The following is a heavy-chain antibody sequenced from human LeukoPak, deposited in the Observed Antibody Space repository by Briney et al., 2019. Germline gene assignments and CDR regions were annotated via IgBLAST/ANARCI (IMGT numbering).Heavy chain of an antibody. D-gene: IGHD3-10*01. Sequence: PXGSLXLSCAASGFTFSDYAMSWVRQAPGKGXXWVSSISDSGGKTYFADSVRGRFTISRDNSKNTLYLQMNSLRAEDTAIYYCAKVTYYYGSGDDAFDIWGQGSMVTVSS. CDR2: ISDSGGKT. CDR3: AKVTYYYGSGDDAFDI. CDR1: GFTFSDYA. J-gene: IGHJ3*02. V-gene: IGHV3-23*01.